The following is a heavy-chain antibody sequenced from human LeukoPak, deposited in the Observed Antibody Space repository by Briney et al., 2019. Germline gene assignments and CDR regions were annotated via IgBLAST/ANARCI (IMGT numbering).Heavy chain of an antibody. V-gene: IGHV3-33*01. J-gene: IGHJ6*02. CDR2: IWYDGSNK. CDR3: ARDKVDYGDYPRAWYYGMDV. D-gene: IGHD4-17*01. CDR1: GFTFSSYG. Sequence: GGSLRLSCAASGFTFSSYGMHWVRQAPGKGLEWVAVIWYDGSNKYYADSVKGRFTISRDNSKNTLYLQMNSQRAEDTAVYYCARDKVDYGDYPRAWYYGMDVWGQGTTVTVSS.